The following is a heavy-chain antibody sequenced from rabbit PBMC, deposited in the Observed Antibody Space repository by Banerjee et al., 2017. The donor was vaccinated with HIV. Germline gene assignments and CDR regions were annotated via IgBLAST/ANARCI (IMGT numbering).Heavy chain of an antibody. CDR3: ARGDTGSRHSPFNL. Sequence: QEQLEESGGDLVKPGASLTLTCTASGFSFSYKYVMCWVRQAPGKGLELIACIYTDSDGTWYASWVNGRFTITRSTSLNTVTLQMTSLTAADTATYFCARGDTGSRHSPFNLWGPGTLVTVS. V-gene: IGHV1S43*01. D-gene: IGHD1-1*01. CDR1: GFSFSYKYV. J-gene: IGHJ4*01. CDR2: IYTDSDGT.